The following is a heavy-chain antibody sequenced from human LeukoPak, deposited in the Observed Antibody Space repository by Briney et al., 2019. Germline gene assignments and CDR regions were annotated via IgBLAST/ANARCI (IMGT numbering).Heavy chain of an antibody. CDR1: GFTFSSYA. V-gene: IGHV3-23*01. J-gene: IGHJ1*01. CDR2: LGGSGGRT. D-gene: IGHD5-18*01. CDR3: AKDPHYNYGF. Sequence: GGSLRLSCAASGFTFSSYATSWVRQAPGKGLEWVSVLGGSGGRTYYADSVKGRFTISRDNSKNTLYLQMNSLRAEDTAVYYCAKDPHYNYGFWGQGTLVTVSS.